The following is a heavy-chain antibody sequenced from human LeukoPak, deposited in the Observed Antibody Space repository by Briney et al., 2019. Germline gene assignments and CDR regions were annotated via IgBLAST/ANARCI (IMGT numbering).Heavy chain of an antibody. V-gene: IGHV4-38-2*01. Sequence: SETLSLTCAVSGYSISSGYYWSWIRQSPGKGLESIGYTYYTGSTNYNPSLKSRVTMSVDTSKNQFSLNLISVTAADTAVYYCARYVAVALRKSGYYYYMDVWGKGTTVTVSS. J-gene: IGHJ6*03. CDR2: TYYTGST. CDR1: GYSISSGYY. D-gene: IGHD6-19*01. CDR3: ARYVAVALRKSGYYYYMDV.